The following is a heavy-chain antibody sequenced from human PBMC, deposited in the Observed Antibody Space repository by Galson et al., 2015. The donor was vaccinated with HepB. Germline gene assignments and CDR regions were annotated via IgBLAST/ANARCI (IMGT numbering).Heavy chain of an antibody. CDR3: ATLLVVPAARFSYYYMDV. J-gene: IGHJ6*03. Sequence: SVKVSCKASGGTFSSYAISWVRQAPGKGLEWMGGFDPEDGETIYAQKFQGRVTMTEDTSTDTAYMELSSLRSEDTAVYYCATLLVVPAARFSYYYMDVWGKGTTVTVSS. CDR1: GGTFSSYA. CDR2: FDPEDGET. D-gene: IGHD2-2*01. V-gene: IGHV1-24*01.